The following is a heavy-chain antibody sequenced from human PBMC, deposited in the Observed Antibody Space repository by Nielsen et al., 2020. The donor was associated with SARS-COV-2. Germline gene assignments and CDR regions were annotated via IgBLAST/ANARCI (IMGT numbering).Heavy chain of an antibody. D-gene: IGHD3-10*01. CDR1: GYTFANYA. J-gene: IGHJ6*02. CDR3: AREDMFRGVMGSYGLDV. V-gene: IGHV1-3*01. Sequence: ASVKVSCKASGYTFANYAIHWVRQAPGQRLEWMGWINAGNGNTIYSDKFRGRVTITTVTAANTAYMELSSLRSEDTAVYYCAREDMFRGVMGSYGLDVWSQGTTVTVSS. CDR2: INAGNGNT.